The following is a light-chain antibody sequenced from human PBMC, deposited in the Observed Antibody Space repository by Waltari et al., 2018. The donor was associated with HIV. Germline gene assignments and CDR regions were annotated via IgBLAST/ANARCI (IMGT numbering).Light chain of an antibody. V-gene: IGLV2-14*01. Sequence: QSALTQPASVSGSPGQSITLSCTGTSSDVGGYNYVSWYQPHPGKAPKLMIYEVSKRPSGVSNRFSGSKSGNTASLTISGLQAEDEADYYCSSYTSSSTLVFGGGTKLTVL. CDR1: SSDVGGYNY. CDR2: EVS. CDR3: SSYTSSSTLV. J-gene: IGLJ2*01.